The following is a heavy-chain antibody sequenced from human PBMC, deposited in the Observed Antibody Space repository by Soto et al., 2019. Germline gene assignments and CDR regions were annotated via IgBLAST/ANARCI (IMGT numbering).Heavy chain of an antibody. D-gene: IGHD2-2*01. Sequence: SVKVSCKASGGTFSSYTISWVRQAPGQGLEWMGRIIPILGIANYAQKFQGRVTITADKSTSTAYMELSSLRSEDTAVYYCARRYCSSTSCYRGWFDPWGQGTLVTVSS. CDR2: IIPILGIA. V-gene: IGHV1-69*02. J-gene: IGHJ5*02. CDR3: ARRYCSSTSCYRGWFDP. CDR1: GGTFSSYT.